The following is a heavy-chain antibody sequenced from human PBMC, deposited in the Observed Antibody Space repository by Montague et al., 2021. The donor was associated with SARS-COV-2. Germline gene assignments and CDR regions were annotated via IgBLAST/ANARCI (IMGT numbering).Heavy chain of an antibody. V-gene: IGHV3-48*01. CDR2: ISSSSSTI. CDR1: GFTFSSYS. D-gene: IGHD3-10*01. CDR3: AKDALLLWFGELSRFNERYYFDY. J-gene: IGHJ4*02. Sequence: SLSLSCAASGFTFSSYSMNWVRQAPGKGLEWVSYISSSSSTIYYADSVKGRFTISRDNSKNTLYLQMNSLRAEDTAVYYCAKDALLLWFGELSRFNERYYFDYWGQGTLVTVSS.